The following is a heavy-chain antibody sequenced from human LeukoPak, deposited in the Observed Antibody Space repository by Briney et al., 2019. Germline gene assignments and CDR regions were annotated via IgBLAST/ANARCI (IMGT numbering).Heavy chain of an antibody. CDR2: INHSGST. CDR3: ARGKFVAGTGFYYFDY. CDR1: GGSISSDY. Sequence: SETLSLTCTVSGGSISSDYWSWIRQPPGKGLEWIGEINHSGSTNYNPSLKSRVTISVDTSKNQFSLKLSSVTAADTAVYYCARGKFVAGTGFYYFDYWGQGTLVTVSS. J-gene: IGHJ4*02. V-gene: IGHV4-34*01. D-gene: IGHD6-19*01.